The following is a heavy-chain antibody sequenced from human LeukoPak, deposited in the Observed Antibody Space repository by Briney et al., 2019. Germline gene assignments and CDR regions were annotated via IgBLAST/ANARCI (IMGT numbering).Heavy chain of an antibody. CDR2: IYPGDSDA. V-gene: IGHV5-51*01. Sequence: HGGSPKISCTGSGYTFSNYWIGWVRQMPGKGLEWMGIIYPGDSDATYSPSFRGQVTFPVDESRTTVCLEWTSLKASDTAMYFCARESETSCRFYAPWGQGTLVTASS. CDR1: GYTFSNYW. D-gene: IGHD2-2*01. J-gene: IGHJ5*02. CDR3: ARESETSCRFYAP.